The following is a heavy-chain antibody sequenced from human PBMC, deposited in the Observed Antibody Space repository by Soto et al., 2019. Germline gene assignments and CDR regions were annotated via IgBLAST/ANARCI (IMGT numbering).Heavy chain of an antibody. J-gene: IGHJ4*02. CDR3: AKEGGLSGSYYISSSYYFDY. D-gene: IGHD1-26*01. V-gene: IGHV3-30*18. CDR2: ISYDGSNT. Sequence: GGSLRLSCAASGFTFSSYAMSWVRQAPGKGLERVAIISYDGSNTYYADSVKGRFTISRDNSKNTLYLQMNSLRAEDTSVYYCAKEGGLSGSYYISSSYYFDYWGQGTLVTVSS. CDR1: GFTFSSYA.